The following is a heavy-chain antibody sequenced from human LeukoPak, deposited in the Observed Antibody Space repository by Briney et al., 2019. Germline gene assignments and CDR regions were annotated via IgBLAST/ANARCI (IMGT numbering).Heavy chain of an antibody. D-gene: IGHD6-13*01. J-gene: IGHJ5*02. CDR2: IYRGGST. Sequence: SETLSLTCTVSGYSISSGYYWGWIRQPPGKGLKWIGSIYRGGSTYYNPSLKSRVTISVDTSKNQFSLKLSSVTAADTAAYYCARDGYSSSGWFDPWGQGTLVTVSS. V-gene: IGHV4-38-2*02. CDR1: GYSISSGYY. CDR3: ARDGYSSSGWFDP.